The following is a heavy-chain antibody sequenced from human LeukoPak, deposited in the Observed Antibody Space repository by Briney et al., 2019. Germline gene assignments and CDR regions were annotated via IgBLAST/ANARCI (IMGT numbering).Heavy chain of an antibody. D-gene: IGHD6-19*01. Sequence: GGSLRLSCAASGFTFSNYWMSWVRQAPGKGLEWVANIKRDGSEQYYVDSVKGRFTISRDNAKNSLYLQMNSLRAEDTAVYYCARGVYTSGWYPDYFDYWGQGTLVTVSS. CDR1: GFTFSNYW. CDR3: ARGVYTSGWYPDYFDY. CDR2: IKRDGSEQ. J-gene: IGHJ4*02. V-gene: IGHV3-7*01.